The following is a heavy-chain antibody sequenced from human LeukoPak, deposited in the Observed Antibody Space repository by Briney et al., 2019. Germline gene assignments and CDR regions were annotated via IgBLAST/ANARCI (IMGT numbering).Heavy chain of an antibody. Sequence: GGSLRLSCAASGFTVSSNYMSWVRQAPGKGLEWVSVIYSGGSTYYADSVKGRFTISRDNSKNTLYLQMNSLRAEDTAVYYCARAQYSSGPYFDYWGQGTLVTVSS. CDR2: IYSGGST. J-gene: IGHJ4*02. D-gene: IGHD6-19*01. CDR3: ARAQYSSGPYFDY. CDR1: GFTVSSNY. V-gene: IGHV3-66*01.